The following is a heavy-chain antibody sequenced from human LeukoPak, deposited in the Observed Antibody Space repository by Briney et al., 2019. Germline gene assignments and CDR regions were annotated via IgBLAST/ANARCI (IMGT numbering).Heavy chain of an antibody. V-gene: IGHV3-30-3*01. CDR2: ISYDGSNK. CDR1: GFTFSSYA. CDR3: AREYYDFWSGYYPPYYFDY. Sequence: GGSLRLSCAASGFTFSSYAMHWVRQAPGKGLEWVAVISYDGSNKYYADSVKGRFTISRDNAKNSLYLQMNSLRAEDTAVYYCAREYYDFWSGYYPPYYFDYWGQGTLVTVSS. D-gene: IGHD3-3*01. J-gene: IGHJ4*02.